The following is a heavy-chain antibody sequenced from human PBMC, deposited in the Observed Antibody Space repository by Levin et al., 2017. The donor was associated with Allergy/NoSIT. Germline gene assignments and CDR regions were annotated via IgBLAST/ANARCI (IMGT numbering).Heavy chain of an antibody. V-gene: IGHV3-7*04. J-gene: IGHJ4*02. D-gene: IGHD3-10*01. CDR1: GFTFSIYW. Sequence: GESLEISCAAPGFTFSIYWMSWVRQAPGKGLEWVANIKPDGSAKYYMDSVKGRFTISRDNAKNSLYLQMNSLRAEHTAVYYCARDASYYGSGTNGDYFDYWGQGTLVTVSS. CDR3: ARDASYYGSGTNGDYFDY. CDR2: IKPDGSAK.